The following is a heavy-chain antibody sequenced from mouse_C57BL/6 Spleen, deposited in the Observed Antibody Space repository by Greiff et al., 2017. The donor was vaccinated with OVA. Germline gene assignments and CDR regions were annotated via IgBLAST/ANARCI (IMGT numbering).Heavy chain of an antibody. V-gene: IGHV1-15*01. CDR2: IDPETGGT. CDR3: TRGGDEKAMDY. J-gene: IGHJ4*01. Sequence: QVQLQQSGAELVRPGASVTLSCKASGYTFTDYEMHWVKQTPVHGLEWIGAIDPETGGTAYNQKFKGKAILTADKSSSTAYMELRSLTSEDSAGYYCTRGGDEKAMDYWGQGTSVTVSS. D-gene: IGHD3-3*01. CDR1: GYTFTDYE.